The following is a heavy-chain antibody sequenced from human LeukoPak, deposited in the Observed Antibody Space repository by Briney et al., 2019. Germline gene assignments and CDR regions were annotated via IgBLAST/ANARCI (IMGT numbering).Heavy chain of an antibody. J-gene: IGHJ5*02. Sequence: KPSETLSLTCAVYGGSFSGYYWSWIRQPPGKGLEWIGEINHSGSTNYNPSLKSRVTISVDTSKNQFSLKLSSVTAADTAVYYCARLVRSAPWATVVPSVRFDPWGQGTLVTVSS. V-gene: IGHV4-34*01. CDR2: INHSGST. CDR1: GGSFSGYY. D-gene: IGHD4-23*01. CDR3: ARLVRSAPWATVVPSVRFDP.